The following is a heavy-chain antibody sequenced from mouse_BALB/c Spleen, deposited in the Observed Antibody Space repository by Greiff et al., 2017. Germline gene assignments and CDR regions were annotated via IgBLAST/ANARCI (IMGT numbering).Heavy chain of an antibody. J-gene: IGHJ4*01. D-gene: IGHD1-2*01. Sequence: EVKLMESGPSLVKPSQTLSLTCSVTGDSITSGYWNWIRKFPGNKLEYMGYISYSGSTYYNPSLKSRISITRDTSKNQYYLQLNSVTTEDTATYYCARGGITTAPADYWGQGTSVTVSS. V-gene: IGHV3-8*02. CDR1: GDSITSGY. CDR3: ARGGITTAPADY. CDR2: ISYSGST.